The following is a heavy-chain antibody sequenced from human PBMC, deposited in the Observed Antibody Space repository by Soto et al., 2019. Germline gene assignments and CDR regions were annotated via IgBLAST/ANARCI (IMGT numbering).Heavy chain of an antibody. CDR3: ARDGRYGMDV. J-gene: IGHJ6*02. CDR1: GGPISSGGYY. V-gene: IGHV4-31*03. CDR2: IYYSGST. Sequence: SETLSLTCTASGGPISSGGYYWSWIRQHPGKGLEWIGYIYYSGSTYYNPSLKSRVTISVDTSKNQFSLKLSSVTAADTAVYYCARDGRYGMDVWGQGTTVTVSS.